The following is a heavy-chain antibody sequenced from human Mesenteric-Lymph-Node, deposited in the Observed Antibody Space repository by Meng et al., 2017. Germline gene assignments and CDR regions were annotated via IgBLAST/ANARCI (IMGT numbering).Heavy chain of an antibody. Sequence: GESLKISCVASEVTFRTYSMNWVRQAPGKGLMWVSRLNSDGSSTIYADSVKGRFTMSRDNAKNTLYLQMNSLRTEDTAVYYCARLKGSCSGGACPYDYWGQGTLVTVSS. CDR2: LNSDGSST. D-gene: IGHD2-15*01. CDR1: EVTFRTYS. CDR3: ARLKGSCSGGACPYDY. V-gene: IGHV3-74*01. J-gene: IGHJ4*02.